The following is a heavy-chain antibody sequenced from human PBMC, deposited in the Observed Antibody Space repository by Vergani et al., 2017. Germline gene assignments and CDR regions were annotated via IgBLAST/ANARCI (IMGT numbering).Heavy chain of an antibody. V-gene: IGHV1-69*01. CDR1: GGTFSSYA. Sequence: QVHLVQSGAEVKKPGSSVKVSCKASGGTFSSYAISWVRQAPGQGLEWMGGIIPIFGTANYAQKFQGRVTITADESTSTAYMELSSLRSEDTAVYYCARVNYDILTGHYYYMDVWGKGTTVTVSS. CDR2: IIPIFGTA. J-gene: IGHJ6*03. CDR3: ARVNYDILTGHYYYMDV. D-gene: IGHD3-9*01.